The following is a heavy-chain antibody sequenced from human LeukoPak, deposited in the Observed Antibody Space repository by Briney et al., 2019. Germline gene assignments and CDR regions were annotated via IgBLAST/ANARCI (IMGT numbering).Heavy chain of an antibody. J-gene: IGHJ6*02. CDR3: ARDRWIQFGGSEWYYYGMDV. Sequence: GGSLRLSCAASGFTFSSYIMKWVRQAPGKGLEWVSSISSSSSISYADSVKGRFTTSRDNAKNSLYLQMNSLRVEDTAVYYCARDRWIQFGGSEWYYYGMDVWGQGTTVTVSS. D-gene: IGHD5-18*01. V-gene: IGHV3-69-1*01. CDR1: GFTFSSYI. CDR2: ISSSSSI.